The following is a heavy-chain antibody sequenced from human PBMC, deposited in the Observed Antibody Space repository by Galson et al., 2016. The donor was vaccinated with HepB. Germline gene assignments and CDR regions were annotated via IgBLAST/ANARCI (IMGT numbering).Heavy chain of an antibody. CDR3: ARDRRYCSGASYYYFDY. CDR2: IHSSGGST. J-gene: IGHJ4*02. D-gene: IGHD2-15*01. Sequence: SVKVSCKASGYTFANYYMHWVRQAPGQGLEWMGIIHSSGGSTSYAQKFQGRFTMTRDTSTSTVYMELSSLRSEDSAVYYCARDRRYCSGASYYYFDYWGQGTLVTVSS. V-gene: IGHV1-46*01. CDR1: GYTFANYY.